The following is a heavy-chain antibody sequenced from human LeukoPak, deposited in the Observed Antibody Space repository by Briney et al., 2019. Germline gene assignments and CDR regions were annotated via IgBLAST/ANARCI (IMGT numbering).Heavy chain of an antibody. D-gene: IGHD3-16*01. CDR1: GSTFSSYA. V-gene: IGHV1-69*13. CDR2: IIPIFGTA. Sequence: ASVKVSCKASGSTFSSYAISWVRQAPGQGLEWMGGIIPIFGTANYAQKFQGRVTITADESTSTAYMELSSLRSEDTAVYYCARVPRLGGPANGMDVWGQGTTVTVSS. CDR3: ARVPRLGGPANGMDV. J-gene: IGHJ6*02.